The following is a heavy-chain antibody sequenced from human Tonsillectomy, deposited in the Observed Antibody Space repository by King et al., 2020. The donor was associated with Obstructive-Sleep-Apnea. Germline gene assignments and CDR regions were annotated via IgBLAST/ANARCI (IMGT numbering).Heavy chain of an antibody. V-gene: IGHV3-43D*03. D-gene: IGHD1-26*01. CDR2: ISWDGGKT. CDR1: GFTFGNYA. Sequence: VQLVESGGVVVQPGGSLRLSCAASGFTFGNYAMHWVRHAPGKGLEWVSLISWDGGKTYYADSVRGRFTISRDNSKTSLYLQMNSLRPEDTALYYCAKDPEKREPHTYGMDVWGQGTTVTVSS. J-gene: IGHJ6*02. CDR3: AKDPEKREPHTYGMDV.